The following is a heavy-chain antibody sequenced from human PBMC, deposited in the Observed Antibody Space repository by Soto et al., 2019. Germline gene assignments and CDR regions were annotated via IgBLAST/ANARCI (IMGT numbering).Heavy chain of an antibody. CDR1: GYTFSSYA. D-gene: IGHD7-27*01. V-gene: IGHV1-3*01. Sequence: SSVKVSCKASGYTFSSYAMHWVRQAPGQRLEWMGWINAGYGNTKSSQKFQDRVTISRDTSASTAYMELTSLRSEDTAVYYCARDTGDGTFDFWGQGTLVTVSS. CDR2: INAGYGNT. J-gene: IGHJ4*02. CDR3: ARDTGDGTFDF.